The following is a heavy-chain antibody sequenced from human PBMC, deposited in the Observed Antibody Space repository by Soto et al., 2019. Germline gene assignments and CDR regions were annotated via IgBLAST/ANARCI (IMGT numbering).Heavy chain of an antibody. D-gene: IGHD3-3*01. V-gene: IGHV1-69*06. CDR3: ATAKKKLRCFKWSYYGMAV. CDR2: IIPIFDTA. J-gene: IGHJ6*01. Sequence: GASVKVSCKASGGTFSSYAISWVRQAPGQGLEWMGGIIPIFDTANYAQKFQGRVTITADKSTSTAYMELSSLRSEDTAVYYCATAKKKLRCFKWSYYGMAVSPQGTTVTVCS. CDR1: GGTFSSYA.